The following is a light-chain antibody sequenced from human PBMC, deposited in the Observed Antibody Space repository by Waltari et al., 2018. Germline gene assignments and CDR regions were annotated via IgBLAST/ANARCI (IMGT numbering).Light chain of an antibody. Sequence: QSVVTQPPSASGTPGQRVTVSCSGTSSNIGSNFIFWYQHLPGTAPKLLIYRNNQRPPGVPDRVSASKSGTDASLAISGRRSEDEADYYCATWDDSLSGYVFGPGTKVTVL. V-gene: IGLV1-47*01. J-gene: IGLJ1*01. CDR2: RNN. CDR1: SSNIGSNF. CDR3: ATWDDSLSGYV.